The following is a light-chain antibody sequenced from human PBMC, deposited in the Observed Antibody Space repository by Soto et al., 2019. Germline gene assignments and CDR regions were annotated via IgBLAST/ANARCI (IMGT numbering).Light chain of an antibody. Sequence: IQLTQSPSSLSASIGDRVTITCRASQAISSHLAWYQQKPGKAPIVLIYAASTLQSGVPSRFSGSGSGTDFTLTISSLQPEDFATYCCQQLSGYPLTFGGGTKVES. V-gene: IGKV1-9*01. CDR1: QAISSH. J-gene: IGKJ4*01. CDR2: AAS. CDR3: QQLSGYPLT.